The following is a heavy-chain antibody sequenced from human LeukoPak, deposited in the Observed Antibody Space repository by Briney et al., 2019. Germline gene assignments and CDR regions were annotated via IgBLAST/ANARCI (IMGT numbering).Heavy chain of an antibody. V-gene: IGHV3-48*01. CDR1: GFIFSNYG. Sequence: PGGSLRLSCTASGFIFSNYGMNWVRQAPGKGLEWISYIRGNSETIHYADSVKGRFTISRDNAKNSLSLQMTSPRAEDTAVYYCVRGQDGIDNWFDPWGQGTLVTVAS. CDR2: IRGNSETI. CDR3: VRGQDGIDNWFDP. J-gene: IGHJ5*02. D-gene: IGHD5-24*01.